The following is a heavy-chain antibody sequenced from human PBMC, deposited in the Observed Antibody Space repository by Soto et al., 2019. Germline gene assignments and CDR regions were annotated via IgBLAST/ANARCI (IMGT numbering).Heavy chain of an antibody. V-gene: IGHV4-39*01. CDR1: GGSISSSSYY. J-gene: IGHJ4*02. Sequence: PSETLSLTCTVSGGSISSSSYYWGWVRQPPGKGLEWIGSIYYSGSTYCNPSLKSRVTISVDTSKNQFSLKLSSVTAADTAVYYCATSVGATYGDYGGGFNNWGQGTLVTVSS. D-gene: IGHD4-17*01. CDR3: ATSVGATYGDYGGGFNN. CDR2: IYYSGST.